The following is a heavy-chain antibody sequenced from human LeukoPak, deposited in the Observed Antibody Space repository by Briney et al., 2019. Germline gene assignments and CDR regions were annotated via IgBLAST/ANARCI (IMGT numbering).Heavy chain of an antibody. CDR1: GFIFSSHG. D-gene: IGHD3-9*01. Sequence: GGSLRLSCAASGFIFSSHGMNWVRQAPGKGLEWVSGISPSGDITYYADSVKGRFTISRDNAKNSLYLQMNSLRAEDTAVYYCARAHYDILTGYYFDYWGQGTLVTVSS. V-gene: IGHV3-23*01. CDR2: ISPSGDIT. J-gene: IGHJ4*02. CDR3: ARAHYDILTGYYFDY.